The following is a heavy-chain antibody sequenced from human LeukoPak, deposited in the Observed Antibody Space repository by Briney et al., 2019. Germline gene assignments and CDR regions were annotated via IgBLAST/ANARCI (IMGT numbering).Heavy chain of an antibody. CDR2: IIPIFGTA. CDR3: ARDGVQLERRGDWFDP. CDR1: GGTFSSYA. J-gene: IGHJ5*02. D-gene: IGHD1-1*01. V-gene: IGHV1-69*05. Sequence: SVKVSCKASGGTFSSYAISWVRQAPGQGLEWMGGIIPIFGTANYAQKFQGRVTITTDESTSTAYMELSSLRSEDTAVYYCARDGVQLERRGDWFDPWGQGTLVTVSS.